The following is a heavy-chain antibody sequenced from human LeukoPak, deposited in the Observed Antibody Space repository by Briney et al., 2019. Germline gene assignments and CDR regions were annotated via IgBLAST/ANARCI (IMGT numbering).Heavy chain of an antibody. V-gene: IGHV3-15*01. D-gene: IGHD5-18*01. CDR3: TTEPRYNYGLFDY. CDR1: GFTFTNAW. Sequence: GGSLRLSCVASGFTFTNAWMTWVRQTPGKGLEWVGLIRTETDGGTTDYAAPVKGRFTISRDDSKNTVYLQMNSLKIEDTAVYYCTTEPRYNYGLFDYWGQGTLVTVSS. CDR2: IRTETDGGTT. J-gene: IGHJ4*02.